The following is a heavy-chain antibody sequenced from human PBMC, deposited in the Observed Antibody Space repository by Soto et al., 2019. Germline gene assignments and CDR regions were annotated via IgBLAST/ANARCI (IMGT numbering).Heavy chain of an antibody. CDR2: ISTDGSVT. Sequence: AASGLTFSSYWMHWVRQAPGKGLVWVSRISTDGSVTTYADSVKGRFTISRDNAKNTLYLQMNSLRTEDTAVYYCARAPYSSGWWGFDYWRQGTLVTVSS. CDR3: ARAPYSSGWWGFDY. D-gene: IGHD6-19*01. J-gene: IGHJ4*02. V-gene: IGHV3-74*01. CDR1: GLTFSSYW.